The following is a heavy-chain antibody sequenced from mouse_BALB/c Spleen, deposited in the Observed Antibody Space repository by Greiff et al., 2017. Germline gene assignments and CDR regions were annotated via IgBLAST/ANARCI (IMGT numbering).Heavy chain of an antibody. V-gene: IGHV3-6*02. D-gene: IGHD1-1*01. CDR1: GYSITSGYY. J-gene: IGHJ2*01. CDR3: ARGRDYYGSSYFDY. CDR2: ISYDGSN. Sequence: DVQLQESGPGLVKPSQSLSLTCSVTGYSITSGYYWHWIRQFPGNKLEWMGYISYDGSNNYNPSLKNRISITRDPSKHQFFLKLNSVTTEDTATYYCARGRDYYGSSYFDYWGQGTTLTVSS.